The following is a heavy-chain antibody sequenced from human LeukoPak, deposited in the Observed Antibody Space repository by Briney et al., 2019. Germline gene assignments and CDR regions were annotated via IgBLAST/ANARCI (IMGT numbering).Heavy chain of an antibody. Sequence: GGSLRLSCAASGFTFSTYAMHWVRQAPGKGLEWVAVISSDGSDNYYADSVKGRFTISRDNSKNTLYLQMNSLRAEDTAVCYCARASYSSGWYGTPNFDYWGQGTLVTVSS. CDR1: GFTFSTYA. J-gene: IGHJ4*02. CDR3: ARASYSSGWYGTPNFDY. CDR2: ISSDGSDN. D-gene: IGHD6-19*01. V-gene: IGHV3-30*04.